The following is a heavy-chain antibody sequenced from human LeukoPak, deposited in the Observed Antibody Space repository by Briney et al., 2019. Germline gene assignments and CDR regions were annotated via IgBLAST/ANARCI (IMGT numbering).Heavy chain of an antibody. D-gene: IGHD3-10*01. CDR1: GFTFSSYS. CDR2: ISSSSSTI. CDR3: ARFKGGPLGDAFDI. V-gene: IGHV3-48*01. Sequence: PGGSLRLSCAASGFTFSSYSMNWVRQAPGKGLEWVSYISSSSSTIYYAGSVKGRFTISRDNAKNSLYLQMNSLRAEDTAVYYCARFKGGPLGDAFDIWGQGTMVTVSS. J-gene: IGHJ3*02.